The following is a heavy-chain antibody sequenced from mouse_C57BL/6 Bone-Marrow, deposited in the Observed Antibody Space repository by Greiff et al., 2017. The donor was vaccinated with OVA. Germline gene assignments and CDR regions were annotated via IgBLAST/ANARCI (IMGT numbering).Heavy chain of an antibody. CDR3: ARRYSGSSWDFDV. D-gene: IGHD1-1*01. J-gene: IGHJ1*03. Sequence: QVQLQQPGAELVKPGASVKLSCKASGYTFTSYWITWVKQRPGQGLEWIGDIYPGSGSTNYNEKFKSKATLTVDTSSSTAYMQLSSLTSKDSSVSYCARRYSGSSWDFDVWGTGTAVTVSA. CDR2: IYPGSGST. V-gene: IGHV1-55*01. CDR1: GYTFTSYW.